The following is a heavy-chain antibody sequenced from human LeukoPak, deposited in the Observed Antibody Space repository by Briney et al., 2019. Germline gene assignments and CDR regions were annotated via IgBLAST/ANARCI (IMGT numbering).Heavy chain of an antibody. D-gene: IGHD3-3*01. CDR1: GFTFSDYY. J-gene: IGHJ5*02. CDR3: ASTKPWFDP. Sequence: GSMSPSCAAAGFTFSDYYMSWIRQAPGKGREWVSYISSSGSTIYYADSVKGGFTISRDNAKNSLYLQMNSLRAADTAVYYCASTKPWFDPCGQGTLVTVSS. V-gene: IGHV3-11*01. CDR2: ISSSGSTI.